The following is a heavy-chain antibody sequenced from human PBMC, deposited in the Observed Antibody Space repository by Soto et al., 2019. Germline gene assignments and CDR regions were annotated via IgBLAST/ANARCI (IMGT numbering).Heavy chain of an antibody. J-gene: IGHJ6*02. CDR1: GFTFISYA. D-gene: IGHD3-10*01. Sequence: GGSLRLSCAASGFTFISYAMSWVRQAPGKGLEWVSAISGSGGSTYYADSVKGRFTISRDNSKNTLYLQMNSLRAEDTAVYYCAKITPVIGESNRLPLWGQGTTVTVSS. V-gene: IGHV3-23*01. CDR3: AKITPVIGESNRLPL. CDR2: ISGSGGST.